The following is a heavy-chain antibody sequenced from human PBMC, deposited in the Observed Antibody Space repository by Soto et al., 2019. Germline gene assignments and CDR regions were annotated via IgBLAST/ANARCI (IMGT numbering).Heavy chain of an antibody. CDR2: IYYSGST. CDR1: GDSISSSTYY. J-gene: IGHJ4*02. Sequence: SETLSLTCSVSGDSISSSTYYWGWMRQPPGKGLEWIGSIYYSGSTYYNPSLKSRVTISVDTSKNQFSLKLSSVTAADTAVYYCARRTWIQLWNSFDYWGQGTLVTVSS. D-gene: IGHD5-18*01. V-gene: IGHV4-39*01. CDR3: ARRTWIQLWNSFDY.